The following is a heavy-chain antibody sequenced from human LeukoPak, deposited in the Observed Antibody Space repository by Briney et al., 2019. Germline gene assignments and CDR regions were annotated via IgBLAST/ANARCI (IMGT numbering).Heavy chain of an antibody. CDR1: GYSFTSYW. V-gene: IGHV5-51*01. CDR2: IYPGDSDT. J-gene: IGHJ4*02. Sequence: GESLKISCKGSGYSFTSYWIGWVRQMPGKGLEWMGIIYPGDSDTRYSPSFQGQVTISADKSISTAYLQWSSLKASDTAIYYCARRPGGVLADTDFFESWGQGTLVTVSS. CDR3: ARRPGGVLADTDFFES. D-gene: IGHD3-16*01.